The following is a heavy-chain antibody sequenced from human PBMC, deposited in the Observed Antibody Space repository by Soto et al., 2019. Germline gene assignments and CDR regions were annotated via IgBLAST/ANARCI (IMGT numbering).Heavy chain of an antibody. CDR1: GFTFSYYW. D-gene: IGHD1-26*01. CDR3: ARGDRGAFDI. CDR2: IHSDGSST. J-gene: IGHJ3*02. Sequence: EVQLVESGGGLVQPGESLRLSCVASGFTFSYYWMHWVRQGPGKGRVWVSRIHSDGSSTTYADSVKGRFTISRDNAKNTLYMQMNSLRAENTAVYYCARGDRGAFDIWGQGTVVTVSS. V-gene: IGHV3-74*01.